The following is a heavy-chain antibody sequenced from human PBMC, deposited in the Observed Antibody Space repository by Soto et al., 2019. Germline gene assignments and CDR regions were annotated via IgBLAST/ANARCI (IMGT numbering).Heavy chain of an antibody. CDR2: IIPIFGTA. CDR3: ARGGYYDSSGSRNYHYYGMNV. V-gene: IGHV1-69*13. Sequence: ASVKVSCKASGGTFSSYAISWVRQAPGQGLEWMGGIIPIFGTANYAQKFQGRVTITADESTNTAYMELRSLRSEDTAMYYCARGGYYDSSGSRNYHYYGMNVWGQGTTVTVSS. J-gene: IGHJ6*02. D-gene: IGHD3-22*01. CDR1: GGTFSSYA.